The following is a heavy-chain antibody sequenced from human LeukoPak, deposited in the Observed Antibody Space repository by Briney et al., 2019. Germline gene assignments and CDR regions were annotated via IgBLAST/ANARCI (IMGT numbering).Heavy chain of an antibody. CDR3: TKESGKFDY. Sequence: PGGSLRLSCVASGLPIADFAMHGVRQAPGEGLVWVSLISGDGVSTFYTDSVRGRFSISRDNSINSLYLEMNSLRTEDTAMYYCTKESGKFDYWGQGILVAVSS. J-gene: IGHJ4*02. CDR1: GLPIADFA. V-gene: IGHV3-43*02. CDR2: ISGDGVST.